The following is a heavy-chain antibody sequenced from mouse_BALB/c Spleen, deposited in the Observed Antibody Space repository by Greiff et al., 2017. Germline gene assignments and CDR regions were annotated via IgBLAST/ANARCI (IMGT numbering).Heavy chain of an antibody. D-gene: IGHD2-4*01. J-gene: IGHJ2*01. CDR1: GFNIKDTY. Sequence: EVKLMESGAELVKPGASVKLSCTASGFNIKDTYMHWVKQRPEQGLEWIGRIDPANGNTKYDPKFQGKATITADTSSNTAYLQLSSLTSEDTAVYYCARTTMITYYFDYWGQGTTLTVSS. CDR2: IDPANGNT. CDR3: ARTTMITYYFDY. V-gene: IGHV14-3*02.